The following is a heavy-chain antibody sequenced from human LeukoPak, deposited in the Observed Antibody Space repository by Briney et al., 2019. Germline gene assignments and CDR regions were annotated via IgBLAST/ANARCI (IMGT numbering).Heavy chain of an antibody. CDR1: GFTFDDYA. Sequence: GRSLRLSCAASGFTFDDYAMHWVRQAPGKGLEWVSGISWNSGSIGYADSVKGRFTISRDNAKNSLYLQMNSLRAEDTALYYCAKDSGQWLVRPFDYWGQGTLVTVSS. D-gene: IGHD6-19*01. CDR2: ISWNSGSI. CDR3: AKDSGQWLVRPFDY. J-gene: IGHJ4*02. V-gene: IGHV3-9*01.